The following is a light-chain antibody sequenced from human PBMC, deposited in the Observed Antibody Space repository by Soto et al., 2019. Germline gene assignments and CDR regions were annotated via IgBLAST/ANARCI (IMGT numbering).Light chain of an antibody. CDR1: SSDVGGYKY. V-gene: IGLV2-14*01. Sequence: QSVLTQPASVSGSPGQSITISCTGTSSDVGGYKYVSWYQQHPGKAPRLIIYEVSNRPSGISYRFSGSKSANTASLTISGLQAEDEADYYCTSYTDNNTRVFGGGTKLTVL. J-gene: IGLJ3*02. CDR3: TSYTDNNTRV. CDR2: EVS.